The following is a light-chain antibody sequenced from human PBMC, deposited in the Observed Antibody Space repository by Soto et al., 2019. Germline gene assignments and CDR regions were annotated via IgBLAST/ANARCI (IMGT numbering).Light chain of an antibody. CDR1: QSVSSY. J-gene: IGKJ1*01. CDR2: DAS. V-gene: IGKV3-11*01. CDR3: QQRSNWPPTWT. Sequence: EIVLTQSPATLSLSPGERATLSCRASQSVSSYLAWYQHKPGQAPRLLIYDASKRATGIPARFSGSGSGTDFTLTISSLEPEDFAVDDGQQRSNWPPTWTFGQGTRVEIK.